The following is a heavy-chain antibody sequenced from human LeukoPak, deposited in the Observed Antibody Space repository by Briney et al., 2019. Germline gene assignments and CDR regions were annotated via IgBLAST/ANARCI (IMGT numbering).Heavy chain of an antibody. CDR2: ISGSGGST. CDR1: GFTFSSYA. J-gene: IGHJ4*02. CDR3: AKRPVVRGVIAYSFDY. D-gene: IGHD3-10*01. Sequence: GGSLRLSCAASGFTFSSYAMSWVRQAPGKGLEWVSAISGSGGSTYYADSVKGRFTISRDNSKNTLYLQMNSLRAEDTAVYYCAKRPVVRGVIAYSFDYWGQGTLVTVSS. V-gene: IGHV3-23*01.